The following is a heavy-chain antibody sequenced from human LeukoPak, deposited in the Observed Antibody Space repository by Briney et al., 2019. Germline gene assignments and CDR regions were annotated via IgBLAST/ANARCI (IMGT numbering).Heavy chain of an antibody. CDR3: ARDLGSYAGQLCDY. D-gene: IGHD1-26*01. CDR1: GGTFSSYA. CDR2: IIPILGIA. V-gene: IGHV1-69*04. J-gene: IGHJ4*02. Sequence: ASVKVSCKASGGTFSSYAISWVRQAPGQGLEWMGRIIPILGIANYAQKFQGRVTITADKSTSTAYVELSSLRSEDTAVYYCARDLGSYAGQLCDYWGQGTLVTVSS.